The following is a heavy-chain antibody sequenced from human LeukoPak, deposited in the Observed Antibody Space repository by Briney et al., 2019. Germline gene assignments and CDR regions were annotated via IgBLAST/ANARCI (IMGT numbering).Heavy chain of an antibody. J-gene: IGHJ5*02. CDR2: INSDGSST. Sequence: GGSLRLSCAASGFTFSSYWMHWVRQAPGKGLVWVSRINSDGSSTSYADSVKGRFTISRDNSKNTLYLQMNSLRAEDTAVYYCARDLFLSWLPYSPINWFDPWGQGALVTVSS. CDR1: GFTFSSYW. V-gene: IGHV3-74*01. CDR3: ARDLFLSWLPYSPINWFDP. D-gene: IGHD2-2*02.